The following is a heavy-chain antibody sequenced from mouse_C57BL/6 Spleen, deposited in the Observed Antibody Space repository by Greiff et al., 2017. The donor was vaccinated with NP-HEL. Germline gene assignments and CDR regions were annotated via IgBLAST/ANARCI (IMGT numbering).Heavy chain of an antibody. Sequence: EVKLMESGGDLVKPGGSLKLSCAASGFTFSSYGMSWVRQTPDKRLEWVATISSGGSYTYYPDSVKGRFTISRDNAKNTLDLQMSSLKSEDTALYYCARRHYGSSYGWYFDVWGTGTTVTVSS. CDR1: GFTFSSYG. CDR2: ISSGGSYT. V-gene: IGHV5-6*01. D-gene: IGHD1-1*01. J-gene: IGHJ1*03. CDR3: ARRHYGSSYGWYFDV.